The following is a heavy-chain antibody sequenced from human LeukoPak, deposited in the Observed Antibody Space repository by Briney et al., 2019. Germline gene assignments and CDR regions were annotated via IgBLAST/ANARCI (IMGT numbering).Heavy chain of an antibody. CDR1: GFTFSSYS. D-gene: IGHD3-22*01. CDR3: ARPKYYDSSGYPWDFDH. Sequence: PGGSLRLSCAASGFTFSSYSINWVRQAPGKGLEWVSYISSSSSTIYYADSVKGRFTISRDNAKNSLYLQMNSLRAEDTAVYYCARPKYYDSSGYPWDFDHWGQGTLVTVSS. V-gene: IGHV3-48*01. CDR2: ISSSSSTI. J-gene: IGHJ4*02.